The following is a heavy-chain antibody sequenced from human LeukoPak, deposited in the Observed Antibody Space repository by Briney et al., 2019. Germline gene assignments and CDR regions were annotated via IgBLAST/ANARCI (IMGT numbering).Heavy chain of an antibody. CDR3: AGDKTTGGWYEFDY. J-gene: IGHJ4*02. V-gene: IGHV3-53*01. D-gene: IGHD6-19*01. CDR1: GFTVSSNY. Sequence: GGSLRLSCAASGFTVSSNYMSWVRQGPGKGLECVSVISNDGDTYYADSVKGRFTISRDTSKNTASLQMNSLRAEDTAVYYCAGDKTTGGWYEFDYWGQGTLVTASS. CDR2: ISNDGDT.